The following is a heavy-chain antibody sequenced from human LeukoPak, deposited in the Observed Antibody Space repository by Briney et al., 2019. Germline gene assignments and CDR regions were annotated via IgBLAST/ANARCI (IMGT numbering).Heavy chain of an antibody. Sequence: PPETPSLTCAVYGGSFSGYYWSWIRQPPGKGLEWIGEINHSGSTNYNPSLKSRVTISVDTSKNQFSLKLSSVTAADTAVYYCARGPAAAGTHYYYYGMDVWGQGTTVTVSS. J-gene: IGHJ6*02. CDR2: INHSGST. CDR1: GGSFSGYY. D-gene: IGHD6-13*01. V-gene: IGHV4-34*01. CDR3: ARGPAAAGTHYYYYGMDV.